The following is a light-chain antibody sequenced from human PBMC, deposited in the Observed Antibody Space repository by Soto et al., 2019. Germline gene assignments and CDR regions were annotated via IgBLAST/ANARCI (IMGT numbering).Light chain of an antibody. J-gene: IGKJ1*01. CDR1: QGISNS. Sequence: DIQMTQSPSSLSASVGDRVTITCQASQGISNSLAWFQQKPGKVPKLLIYAASILQLGVPSRFSGSGSGTDFPLTISSLQPEDVATYYCQKYNSAPRTFGQGTKVEIK. V-gene: IGKV1-27*01. CDR2: AAS. CDR3: QKYNSAPRT.